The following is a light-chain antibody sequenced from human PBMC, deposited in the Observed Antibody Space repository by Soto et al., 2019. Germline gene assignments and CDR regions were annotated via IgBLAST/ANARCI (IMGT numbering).Light chain of an antibody. V-gene: IGKV1-8*01. J-gene: IGKJ2*02. CDR1: HGISSY. CDR2: AAS. CDR3: QQYFNWPPCT. Sequence: AIRVTLSPSSLSASPGDRVTITCRASHGISSYLAWYQQKPGKAPKLLIYAASTLQSGVPSRFSGRGSGTEFTLTISSLEPEDFAYYYCQQYFNWPPCTFGQGTKVDIK.